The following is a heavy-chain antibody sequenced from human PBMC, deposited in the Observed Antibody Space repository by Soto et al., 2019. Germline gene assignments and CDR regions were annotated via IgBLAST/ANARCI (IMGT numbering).Heavy chain of an antibody. CDR3: AADSSATNRHPYYYYYYYMDV. Sequence: SVKVSCKASGFTFTSSAMQWVRQARGQRLEWIGWIVVGSGNTNYAQKFQERVTITRDMSTSTAYMELSSLRSEDTAVYYCAADSSATNRHPYYYYYYYMDVWGKGTTVTV. CDR2: IVVGSGNT. J-gene: IGHJ6*03. D-gene: IGHD1-1*01. CDR1: GFTFTSSA. V-gene: IGHV1-58*02.